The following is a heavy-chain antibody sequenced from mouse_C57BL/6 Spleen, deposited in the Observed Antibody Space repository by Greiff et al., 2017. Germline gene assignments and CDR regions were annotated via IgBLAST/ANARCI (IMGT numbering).Heavy chain of an antibody. V-gene: IGHV1-26*01. D-gene: IGHD3-2*02. Sequence: EVQLQQSGPELVKPGASVKISCKASGYTFTDYYMNWVKQSHGKSLEWIGDINPNNGGTSYNQKFKGKATLTVDKSSSTAYMELRSLTSEDSAVYDCARQTAQRAMDYWGQGTSVTVSS. CDR3: ARQTAQRAMDY. CDR2: INPNNGGT. CDR1: GYTFTDYY. J-gene: IGHJ4*01.